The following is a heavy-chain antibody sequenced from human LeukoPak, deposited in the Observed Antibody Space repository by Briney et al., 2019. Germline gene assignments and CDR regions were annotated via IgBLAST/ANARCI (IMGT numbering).Heavy chain of an antibody. CDR3: ARAWTYYDILTGYYFDY. D-gene: IGHD3-9*01. J-gene: IGHJ4*02. CDR1: GFTVSSNY. V-gene: IGHV3-53*01. Sequence: GGSLRLSCAASGFTVSSNYMSWLRQAPGKGLEWVSVIYSGGSTYYADSVKGRFTISRDNSKNTLYLQMNSLRAEDTVVYYCARAWTYYDILTGYYFDYWGQGTLVTVSS. CDR2: IYSGGST.